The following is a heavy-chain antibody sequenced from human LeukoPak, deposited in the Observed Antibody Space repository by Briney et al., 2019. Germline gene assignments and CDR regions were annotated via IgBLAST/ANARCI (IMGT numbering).Heavy chain of an antibody. D-gene: IGHD3-10*01. CDR2: ISSSSSFT. J-gene: IGHJ4*02. Sequence: GGSLRLSCAVSGFTFTDYYMSWIRQAPGKGLEWVSYISSSSSFTNYADSVKGRFTISRDSAKNSLYLQMNSLRAEDTAVYYCAKGGGSGRLDYWGQGTLVTVSS. CDR3: AKGGGSGRLDY. CDR1: GFTFTDYY. V-gene: IGHV3-11*06.